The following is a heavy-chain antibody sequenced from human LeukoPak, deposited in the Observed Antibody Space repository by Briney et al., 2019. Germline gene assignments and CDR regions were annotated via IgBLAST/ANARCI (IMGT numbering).Heavy chain of an antibody. CDR1: GFTFSSYW. Sequence: GGSLRLSCAASGFTFSSYWMHWLRQVPGKGLVWVARISSDERSTTYADSVKGRFTISRDNAKNTLYLQMNSLRVEDTAVYYCARVYSSGWYRFDYWGQGTLVIVSS. CDR3: ARVYSSGWYRFDY. D-gene: IGHD6-19*01. V-gene: IGHV3-74*01. J-gene: IGHJ4*02. CDR2: ISSDERST.